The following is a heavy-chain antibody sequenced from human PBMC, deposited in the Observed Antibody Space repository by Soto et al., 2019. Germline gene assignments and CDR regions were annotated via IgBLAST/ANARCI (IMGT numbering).Heavy chain of an antibody. CDR3: ARDGGGGGGHDH. V-gene: IGHV3-7*01. J-gene: IGHJ4*02. CDR2: IKEDGSEK. Sequence: EVQLVESGGGLVQPGGFLRLSCAASGFTFSSYWMSWVRQAPGKGLEWVANIKEDGSEKYYVGSVKGRFTISRDNAKSSLYLQMNSLRAEDTAVYYCARDGGGGGGHDHWGPGTLVTVSS. CDR1: GFTFSSYW. D-gene: IGHD2-21*01.